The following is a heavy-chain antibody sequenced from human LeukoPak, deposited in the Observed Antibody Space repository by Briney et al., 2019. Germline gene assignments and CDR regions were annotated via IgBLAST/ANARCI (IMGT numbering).Heavy chain of an antibody. CDR3: AKGTPVSSSWYAVWYFDL. CDR1: GFTFSSHA. CDR2: INSGNGNT. V-gene: IGHV3-23*01. J-gene: IGHJ2*01. Sequence: PGGSLRLSCAASGFTFSSHAMTWVRQAPGKGLEWVSTINSGNGNTYYADSVKGRFTISRDNSKNTLYLQMNSLRAEDTAVYYCAKGTPVSSSWYAVWYFDLWGRGTLVTVSS. D-gene: IGHD6-13*01.